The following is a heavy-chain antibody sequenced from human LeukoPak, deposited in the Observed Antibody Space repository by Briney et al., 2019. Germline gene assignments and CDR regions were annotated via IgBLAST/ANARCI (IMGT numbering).Heavy chain of an antibody. D-gene: IGHD3-22*01. CDR2: IYYSGST. J-gene: IGHJ3*02. V-gene: IGHV4-59*01. Sequence: SETLSLTCTVSGGSISSYYWSWIRQPPGKGLEWIGYIYYSGSTNYNPSLKSRVTISVDTSKNQFSLKLSSVTAADTAVYYCARDSSYDSSGYYQDDAFDIWGQGTMVTVSS. CDR1: GGSISSYY. CDR3: ARDSSYDSSGYYQDDAFDI.